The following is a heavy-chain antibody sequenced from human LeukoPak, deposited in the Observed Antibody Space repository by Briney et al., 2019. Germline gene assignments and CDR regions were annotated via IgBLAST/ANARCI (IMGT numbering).Heavy chain of an antibody. CDR3: ARDRGNGWNEVRLFDP. CDR1: GYSISSGYY. CDR2: IYHSGST. V-gene: IGHV4-38-2*01. J-gene: IGHJ5*02. Sequence: PSETLSLTWAVSGYSISSGYYWGWIRQPPGKGLEWIGSIYHSGSTYYNPSLKSRVTISVDTSKNQFSLKLSSVTAADTAVYYCARDRGNGWNEVRLFDPAGQGTLVTLSS. D-gene: IGHD1-1*01.